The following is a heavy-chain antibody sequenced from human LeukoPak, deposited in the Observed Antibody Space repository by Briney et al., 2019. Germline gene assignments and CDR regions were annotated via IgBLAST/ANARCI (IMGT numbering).Heavy chain of an antibody. Sequence: ASETLSLTCTVSGGSISSYYWSWIRQPPGKGPEWIGYIYYSGSTNYSPSLKSRVTISIDMSKNQFSLRLTSVTAADTAVYYCARGVSSGWHRASYYYYFMDVWGKGTTVTISS. D-gene: IGHD6-19*01. V-gene: IGHV4-59*01. CDR2: IYYSGST. CDR3: ARGVSSGWHRASYYYYFMDV. J-gene: IGHJ6*03. CDR1: GGSISSYY.